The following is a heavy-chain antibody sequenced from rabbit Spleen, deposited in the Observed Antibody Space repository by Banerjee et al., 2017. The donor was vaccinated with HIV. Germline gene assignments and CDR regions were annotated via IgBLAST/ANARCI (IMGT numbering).Heavy chain of an antibody. CDR3: ARGSATMTMMITGYYLAL. Sequence: QSLEESGGDLVKPGASLTLTCKASGVSFSFNSYMCWVRQAPGKGLEWIACIDSGNSGFTYFASWAKGRFTISKTSSTTVTLQMTSLTAADTATYFCARGSATMTMMITGYYLALWGPGTLVTVS. V-gene: IGHV1S40*01. CDR2: IDSGNSGFT. CDR1: GVSFSFNSY. D-gene: IGHD2-1*01. J-gene: IGHJ6*01.